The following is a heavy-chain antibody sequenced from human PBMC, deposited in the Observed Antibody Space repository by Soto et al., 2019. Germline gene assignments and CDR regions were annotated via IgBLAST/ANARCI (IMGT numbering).Heavy chain of an antibody. Sequence: PGGSLRLSCAASGFSFSTYAIHWVRQAPGKGLEWVALISYDGSNKYYADSVKGRFTISRDNSKNTLYLQMNSLRAEDTAVYYCARDRTAGCYDSSGAYGMDVWGQGTTVTVSS. V-gene: IGHV3-30-3*01. CDR3: ARDRTAGCYDSSGAYGMDV. CDR1: GFSFSTYA. J-gene: IGHJ6*02. CDR2: ISYDGSNK. D-gene: IGHD3-22*01.